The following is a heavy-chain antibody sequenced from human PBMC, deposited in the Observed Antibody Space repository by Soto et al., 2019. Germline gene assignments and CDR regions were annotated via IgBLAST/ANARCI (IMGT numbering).Heavy chain of an antibody. D-gene: IGHD2-8*01. Sequence: GASVKVSCKASGYTFTSYGISWVRQAPGQGLEWMGWISAYNGNTNYAQKLQGRVTMTTDTSTSTAYMELRSLRSDDTAVYYCSRERGHCTNGVCYTKDYYGMDVWGQGTTVTVSS. CDR2: ISAYNGNT. V-gene: IGHV1-18*01. J-gene: IGHJ6*02. CDR3: SRERGHCTNGVCYTKDYYGMDV. CDR1: GYTFTSYG.